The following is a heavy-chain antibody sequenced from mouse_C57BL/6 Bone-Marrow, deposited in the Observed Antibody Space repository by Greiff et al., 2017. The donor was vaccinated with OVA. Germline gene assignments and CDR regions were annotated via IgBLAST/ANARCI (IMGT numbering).Heavy chain of an antibody. D-gene: IGHD2-1*01. J-gene: IGHJ3*01. CDR3: ARSWGNLSWFAY. CDR1: GFTIKNTY. V-gene: IGHV14-3*01. Sequence: VQLQQSVAELVRPGASVKLSCTASGFTIKNTYMHWVKQRPEQGLEWIGRIDPANGNTKYDPKFQGKATITADTSSNTAYLQLSSLTSEDTAIYCCARSWGNLSWFAYWGQGTLVTVSA. CDR2: IDPANGNT.